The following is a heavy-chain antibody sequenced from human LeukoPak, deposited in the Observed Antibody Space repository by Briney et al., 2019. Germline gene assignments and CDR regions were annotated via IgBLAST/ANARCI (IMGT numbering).Heavy chain of an antibody. D-gene: IGHD6-13*01. CDR3: ASTFGSSWYNHFQH. Sequence: GGSLRLSCAASGFTLRDYYMNWVRQAPGKGLEWVSYISSSGHTTYYADSVKGRFTISRDNAKNSLYLQMSSLRAEDTAVYYCASTFGSSWYNHFQHWGQGALVTVSS. CDR1: GFTLRDYY. CDR2: ISSSGHTT. V-gene: IGHV3-11*01. J-gene: IGHJ1*01.